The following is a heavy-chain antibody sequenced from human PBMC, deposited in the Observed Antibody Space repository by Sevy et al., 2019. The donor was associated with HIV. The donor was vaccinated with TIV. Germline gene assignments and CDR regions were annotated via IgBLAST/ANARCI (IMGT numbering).Heavy chain of an antibody. CDR2: IYYSGST. CDR1: GGSISSSSYY. D-gene: IGHD6-19*01. V-gene: IGHV4-39*01. CDR3: ARHVEVAGLRLDY. J-gene: IGHJ4*02. Sequence: SETLSLTCTVSGGSISSSSYYWGWIRQPPGKGLEWIGSIYYSGSTYYNPSLKSRVTISVDTSKNQFSLKLNSVTAADTAVYYCARHVEVAGLRLDYWGQGTLVTVSS.